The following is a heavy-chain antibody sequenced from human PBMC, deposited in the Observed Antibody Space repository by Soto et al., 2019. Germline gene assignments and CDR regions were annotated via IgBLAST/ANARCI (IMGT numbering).Heavy chain of an antibody. J-gene: IGHJ4*02. D-gene: IGHD6-19*01. CDR3: ARVYGIAVAGTLDY. CDR2: ISSSSSTI. Sequence: EVQLVESGGGLVQPGGSLRLSCAASGFTFSSYSMNWVRQAPGKGLEWVSYISSSSSTIYYADSVKGRFTISRDNAKNSLYRQMNSLRAEDTAVYYCARVYGIAVAGTLDYWGQGTLVTVSS. CDR1: GFTFSSYS. V-gene: IGHV3-48*01.